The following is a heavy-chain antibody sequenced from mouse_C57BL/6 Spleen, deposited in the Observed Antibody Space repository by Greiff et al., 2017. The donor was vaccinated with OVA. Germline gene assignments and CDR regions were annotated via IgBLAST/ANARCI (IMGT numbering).Heavy chain of an antibody. Sequence: EVQLQQSGPELVKPGASVKISCKASGYTFTDYYMNWVKQSHGKSLEWIGDINPNNGGTSYNQKFKGKATLTVDKSSSTAYMELRSLTSEDSAVYYCAGAKSYYAMDYWGQGTSVTVSS. CDR1: GYTFTDYY. D-gene: IGHD3-1*01. CDR3: AGAKSYYAMDY. V-gene: IGHV1-26*01. CDR2: INPNNGGT. J-gene: IGHJ4*01.